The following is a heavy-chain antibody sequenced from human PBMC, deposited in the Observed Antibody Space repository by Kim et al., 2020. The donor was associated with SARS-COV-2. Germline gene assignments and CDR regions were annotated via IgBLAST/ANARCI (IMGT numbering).Heavy chain of an antibody. CDR1: GYTFTSYG. CDR2: ISAYNGNT. Sequence: ASVKVSCKASGYTFTSYGISWVRQAPGQGLEWMGWISAYNGNTNYAQRLQGRVTMTTDTSTSTAYMELRSLRSDDTAVYYCARQGGYYYDSSGYEDAFDIWGQGTMVTVSS. CDR3: ARQGGYYYDSSGYEDAFDI. V-gene: IGHV1-18*01. D-gene: IGHD3-22*01. J-gene: IGHJ3*02.